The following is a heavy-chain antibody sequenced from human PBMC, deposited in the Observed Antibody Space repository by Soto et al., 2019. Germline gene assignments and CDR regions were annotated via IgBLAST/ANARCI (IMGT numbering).Heavy chain of an antibody. CDR3: ASSYCSSTSCYVPFDY. Sequence: QVQLVESGGGVVQPGRSLRLSCAASGFPFSSYGMHWVRQAPGKGLEWVAVISYDGSNKYYADSVKGRFTISRDNSKNTLYLQMNSLRAEDTAVYYCASSYCSSTSCYVPFDYWGQGTLVTVSS. J-gene: IGHJ4*02. CDR2: ISYDGSNK. D-gene: IGHD2-2*01. CDR1: GFPFSSYG. V-gene: IGHV3-30*03.